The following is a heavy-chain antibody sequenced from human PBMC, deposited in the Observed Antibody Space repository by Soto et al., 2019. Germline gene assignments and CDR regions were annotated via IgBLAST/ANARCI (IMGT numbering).Heavy chain of an antibody. D-gene: IGHD5-18*01. CDR3: ARIASFGSLNCFDP. J-gene: IGHJ5*02. V-gene: IGHV1-8*02. Sequence: GASVKVSCKASGYTFTNNDVSWVRQATGQGLEWMGWMNPGSGDTGYAQKFQGRVTMTRDISIAIAYMELNSLTSEDTSIYYCARIASFGSLNCFDPWGQGTLVTVSS. CDR2: MNPGSGDT. CDR1: GYTFTNND.